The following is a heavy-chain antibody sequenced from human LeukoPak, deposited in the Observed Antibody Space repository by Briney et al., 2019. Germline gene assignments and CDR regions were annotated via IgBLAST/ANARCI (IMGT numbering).Heavy chain of an antibody. J-gene: IGHJ4*02. CDR2: ISSSGSTI. CDR3: ASRWDYYDSSGYYYIDY. V-gene: IGHV3-48*03. D-gene: IGHD3-22*01. CDR1: GFTFSSYE. Sequence: GGSLRLSCAASGFTFSSYEMSWVRQAPGKGLEWVSYISSSGSTIYYADSVKGRLTISRDNAKNSLYLQMNSLRAEDTAVYYCASRWDYYDSSGYYYIDYWGQGTLVTVSS.